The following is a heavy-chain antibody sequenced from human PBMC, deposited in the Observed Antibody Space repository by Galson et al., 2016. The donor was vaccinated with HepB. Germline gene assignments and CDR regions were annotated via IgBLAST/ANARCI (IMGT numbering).Heavy chain of an antibody. CDR1: GDSISSRSYY. V-gene: IGHV4-39*01. CDR2: IYYSGNT. Sequence: ETLSLTCTVSGDSISSRSYYWVWIRQPPGKGLEWIGTIYYSGNTYYNPSLKSRITMSVDTSKNQFSLNLRSVTATDTAVYYCARHKSDGSGSGFDYWGQGTLVTVSS. J-gene: IGHJ4*02. D-gene: IGHD3-10*01. CDR3: ARHKSDGSGSGFDY.